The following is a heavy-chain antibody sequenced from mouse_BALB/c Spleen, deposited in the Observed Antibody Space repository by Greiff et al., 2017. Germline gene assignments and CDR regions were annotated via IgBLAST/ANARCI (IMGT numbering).Heavy chain of an antibody. CDR2: ISYSGST. V-gene: IGHV3-2*02. Sequence: EVKLMESGPGLVKPSQSLSLTCTVTGYSITSDYAWSWIRQFPGNKLEWMGYISYSGSTSYNPSLKSRISITRDTSKNQFFLQLNSVTTEDTATYYCARRGYGSSYWDFDVWGAGTTVTVSS. CDR3: ARRGYGSSYWDFDV. CDR1: GYSITSDYA. D-gene: IGHD1-1*01. J-gene: IGHJ1*01.